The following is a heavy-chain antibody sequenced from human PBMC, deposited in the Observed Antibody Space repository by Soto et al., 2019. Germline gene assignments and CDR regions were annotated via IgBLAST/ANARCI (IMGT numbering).Heavy chain of an antibody. CDR2: ISAYNGNT. D-gene: IGHD3-22*01. Sequence: ASVKVSCKASGYTFTSYGISWVRQAPGQGLEWMGWISAYNGNTNYVQKFQGRVTMTTDTTTSTAYMELRSLRSDDTAVYYRAGTRSDSGLDYWGEGTLVTVSS. CDR3: AGTRSDSGLDY. V-gene: IGHV1-18*01. J-gene: IGHJ4*02. CDR1: GYTFTSYG.